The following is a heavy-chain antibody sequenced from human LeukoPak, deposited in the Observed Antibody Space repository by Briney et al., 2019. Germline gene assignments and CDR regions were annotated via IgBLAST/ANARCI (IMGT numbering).Heavy chain of an antibody. D-gene: IGHD1-26*01. CDR3: ARDPYSGSYGDSYYYYMDV. Sequence: GGSLRLSCAASKITFSTYNMNWVRQAPGKGLERVSSITSGGSYTFYADSVKGRFTISRDNAKNSLYLQMNSLRAEDTAIYYCARDPYSGSYGDSYYYYMDVWGKGTTVTISS. V-gene: IGHV3-21*01. J-gene: IGHJ6*03. CDR2: ITSGGSYT. CDR1: KITFSTYN.